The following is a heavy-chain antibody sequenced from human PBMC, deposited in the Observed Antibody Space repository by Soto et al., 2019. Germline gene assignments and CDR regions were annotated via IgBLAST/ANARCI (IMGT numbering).Heavy chain of an antibody. CDR1: GFTFSSYA. D-gene: IGHD2-2*01. CDR2: ISYDGSNK. CDR3: ARDPRYCSSTSCYGMDV. V-gene: IGHV3-30*14. Sequence: GGSLRLSCAASGFTFSSYAMHWVRQAPGKGLEWVAVISYDGSNKYYADSVKGRFTISRDNSKNTLYLQMNSLRAEDTAVYYCARDPRYCSSTSCYGMDVWGQGTTVTVSS. J-gene: IGHJ6*02.